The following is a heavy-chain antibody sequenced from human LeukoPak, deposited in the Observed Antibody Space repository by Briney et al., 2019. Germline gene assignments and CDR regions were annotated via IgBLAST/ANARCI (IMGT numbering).Heavy chain of an antibody. D-gene: IGHD3-10*01. CDR1: GYTFTSYD. CDR2: MNPKSGNT. V-gene: IGHV1-8*03. Sequence: ASVKVSCKASGYTFTSYDINWVRQVTGQGLEWMGWMNPKSGNTGYAQKFQGRVTITRDTSISTAYMELSSLMSEDTAVYYCARVSSGSYYYYYYMDVWGKGTTVTVSS. CDR3: ARVSSGSYYYYYYMDV. J-gene: IGHJ6*03.